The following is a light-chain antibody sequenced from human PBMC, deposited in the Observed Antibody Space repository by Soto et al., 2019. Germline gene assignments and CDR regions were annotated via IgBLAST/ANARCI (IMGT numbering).Light chain of an antibody. V-gene: IGKV1-17*01. CDR1: QGIRND. J-gene: IGKJ5*01. CDR2: AAS. Sequence: DIQMTQSPSSLSASVGDRVTITCRASQGIRNDLAWYQQKPGKAPKRLIYAASSLQSGVPSRFRGSGSGTEFTITISTLQPEDFATYYCLQHNNYPPLTFGQGTRLEIK. CDR3: LQHNNYPPLT.